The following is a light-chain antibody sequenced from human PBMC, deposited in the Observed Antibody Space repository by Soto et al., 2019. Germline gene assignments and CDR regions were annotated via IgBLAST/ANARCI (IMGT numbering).Light chain of an antibody. CDR1: SSDVGGYSY. Sequence: QSALTQPRSVSGSPGHSVTISCTGTSSDVGGYSYVSWYQQHPGKAPKLLISDVSKRPSGVPDRFSGAKSGNTASLTISGLQVEDEADYYCCSYTSSTNYVFGAGTKVTVL. J-gene: IGLJ1*01. CDR3: CSYTSSTNYV. V-gene: IGLV2-11*01. CDR2: DVS.